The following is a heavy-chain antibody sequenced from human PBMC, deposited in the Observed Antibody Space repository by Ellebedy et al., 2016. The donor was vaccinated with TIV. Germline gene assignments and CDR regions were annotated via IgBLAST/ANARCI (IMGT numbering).Heavy chain of an antibody. D-gene: IGHD1-26*01. CDR3: ARSGWELIPHYFDY. CDR1: GFTFSEYY. Sequence: PGGSLRLSCAASGFTFSEYYMNWIRQAPGKGLEWVSYISSSSSYTNYADSVKGRFTISRDNAKNSVYLQMNSLRADDTAVYYCARSGWELIPHYFDYWGQGTLVTVSS. J-gene: IGHJ4*02. CDR2: ISSSSSYT. V-gene: IGHV3-11*06.